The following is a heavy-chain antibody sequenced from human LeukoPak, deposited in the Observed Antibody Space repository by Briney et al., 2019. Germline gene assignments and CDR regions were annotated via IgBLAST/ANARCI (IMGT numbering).Heavy chain of an antibody. V-gene: IGHV3-74*01. D-gene: IGHD6-6*01. CDR3: ARETSIAAPGY. CDR2: INSDGSST. Sequence: GGSLRLSCAASGFTFSSYWMHWVRQAPGKGLVWVSRINSDGSSTSYADSVKGRFTISRDNAKNTLYLQMNSLRAEDTAVYYCARETSIAAPGYWGQGTLVTVSS. CDR1: GFTFSSYW. J-gene: IGHJ4*02.